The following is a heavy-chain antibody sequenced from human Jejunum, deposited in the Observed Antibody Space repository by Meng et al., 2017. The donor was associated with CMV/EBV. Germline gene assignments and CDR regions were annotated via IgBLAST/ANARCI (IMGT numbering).Heavy chain of an antibody. V-gene: IGHV3-21*06. J-gene: IGHJ4*02. D-gene: IGHD2-2*01. Sequence: MHWVRQRTGKGLEWVSSISSSSSSRNYADSVKGRFTISRDNAGNSLDLQMNSLRAEDTAVYYCARGAVDCSSTSCFSGFFDLWGQGTLVTVSS. CDR3: ARGAVDCSSTSCFSGFFDL. CDR2: ISSSSSSR.